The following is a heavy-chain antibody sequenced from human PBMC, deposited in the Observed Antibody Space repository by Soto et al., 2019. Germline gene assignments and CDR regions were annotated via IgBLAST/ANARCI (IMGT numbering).Heavy chain of an antibody. D-gene: IGHD2-15*01. CDR3: ARKSRIANLRHWLGT. Sequence: EHQKNGKGLEWMGIIYPGDSDTRYSPAFQGQVTISADKSISTAYLQWSSLTASDTAIYFCARKSRIANLRHWLGTSGQGT. CDR2: IYPGDSDT. J-gene: IGHJ5*02. V-gene: IGHV5-51*07.